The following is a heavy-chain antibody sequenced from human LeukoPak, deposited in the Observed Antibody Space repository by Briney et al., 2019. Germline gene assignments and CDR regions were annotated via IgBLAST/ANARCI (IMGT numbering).Heavy chain of an antibody. CDR3: ARRGYSEFDY. D-gene: IGHD6-25*01. J-gene: IGHJ4*02. Sequence: SETLSLTRTVSGGSISSSSYYWGWIRQPPGKGLEWIGSIYYSGSTYYNPSLKSRVTISVDTSKNQFSLKLSSVTAADTAVYYCARRGYSEFDYWGQGTLVTVS. CDR2: IYYSGST. V-gene: IGHV4-39*01. CDR1: GGSISSSSYY.